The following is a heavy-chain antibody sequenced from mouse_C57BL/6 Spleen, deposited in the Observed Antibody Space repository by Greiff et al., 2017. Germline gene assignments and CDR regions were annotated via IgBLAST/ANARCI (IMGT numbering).Heavy chain of an antibody. V-gene: IGHV1-52*01. J-gene: IGHJ3*01. CDR3: ARSGYYSAWFAY. Sequence: QVQLKQPGAELVRPGSSVKLSCKASGYTFTSYWMHWVKQRPIQGLEWIGNIDPSDSETHYNQKFKDKATLTVDKSSSTAYMQLSSLTSEDSAVYYCARSGYYSAWFAYWGQGTLVTVSA. CDR1: GYTFTSYW. CDR2: IDPSDSET. D-gene: IGHD2-3*01.